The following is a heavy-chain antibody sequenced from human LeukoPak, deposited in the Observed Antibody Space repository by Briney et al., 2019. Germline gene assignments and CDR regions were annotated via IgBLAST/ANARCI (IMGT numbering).Heavy chain of an antibody. J-gene: IGHJ5*02. CDR2: INPNSGGT. CDR1: GYTFTGYY. V-gene: IGHV1-2*02. CDR3: AREGLVSGFTHGQPFDH. Sequence: ASVKVSCKASGYTFTGYYMHWVRQARGQGLEWMGWINPNSGGTNYAQKFQGRVTVTRDTSTSTAYMELGSLRSDDTAIFFCAREGLVSGFTHGQPFDHWGQGTLVTVSS. D-gene: IGHD1-26*01.